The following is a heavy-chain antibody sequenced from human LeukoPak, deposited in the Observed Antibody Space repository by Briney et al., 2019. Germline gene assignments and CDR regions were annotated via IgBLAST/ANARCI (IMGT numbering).Heavy chain of an antibody. J-gene: IGHJ6*03. D-gene: IGHD3-10*01. V-gene: IGHV4-39*07. CDR1: GGSISSSSYY. CDR2: IYYSGST. Sequence: SETLSLTCTVSGGSISSSSYYWGWIRQPPGKGLEWIGSIYYSGSTYYNPSLKSRVTISVDTSKNQFSLKLSSVTAADTAVYHCARAVGSGSFQTYYYYMDVWGKGTTVTISS. CDR3: ARAVGSGSFQTYYYYMDV.